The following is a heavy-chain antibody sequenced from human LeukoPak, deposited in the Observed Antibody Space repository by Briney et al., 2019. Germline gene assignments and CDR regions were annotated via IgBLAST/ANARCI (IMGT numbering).Heavy chain of an antibody. CDR2: ISSSGSTI. CDR1: GVTFSNYE. Sequence: PGGSLRLSCAASGVTFSNYEMNWVRQVPGKGLEWLSYISSSGSTIYYADSVKGRFTISRDNAKNSLYLQMNSLRAEDTAIYYCARAPRRPFGVTPYYFDYWGQGTLVTVSS. CDR3: ARAPRRPFGVTPYYFDY. J-gene: IGHJ4*02. D-gene: IGHD3-10*01. V-gene: IGHV3-48*03.